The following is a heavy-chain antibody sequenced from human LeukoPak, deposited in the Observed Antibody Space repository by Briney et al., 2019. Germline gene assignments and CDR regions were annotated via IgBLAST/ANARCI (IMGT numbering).Heavy chain of an antibody. CDR1: GFTFSSYS. CDR2: ISSGSGTK. J-gene: IGHJ4*02. V-gene: IGHV3-48*01. Sequence: GGSLRLSCAASGFTFSSYSMNWVRQAPGRGLEWVSYISSGSGTKYYADSVKGRFTISRDNAKNSLYLQMNSLRAEDTAVYYCARDQGYSYLDYWGQGTLVTVSS. CDR3: ARDQGYSYLDY. D-gene: IGHD1-1*01.